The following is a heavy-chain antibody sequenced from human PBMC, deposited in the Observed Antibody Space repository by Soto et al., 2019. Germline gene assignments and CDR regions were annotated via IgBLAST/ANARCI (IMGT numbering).Heavy chain of an antibody. J-gene: IGHJ5*02. CDR1: GGSISSYY. CDR3: ARDWYYYDSSGSTRVGWFDP. Sequence: KTSETLSLTCTVSGGSISSYYWSWIRQPPGKGLEWIGYIYYSGSTNYNPSLKSRVTISVDTSKNQFSLKLSYVTAADTAVYYCARDWYYYDSSGSTRVGWFDPWGQGTLVTVSS. D-gene: IGHD3-22*01. V-gene: IGHV4-59*01. CDR2: IYYSGST.